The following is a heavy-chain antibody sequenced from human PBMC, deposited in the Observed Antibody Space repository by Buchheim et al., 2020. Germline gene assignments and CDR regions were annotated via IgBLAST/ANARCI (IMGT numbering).Heavy chain of an antibody. CDR1: GFTFSSYE. CDR2: ISNSDTTI. J-gene: IGHJ4*02. D-gene: IGHD1-26*01. Sequence: EEHLVESGGGFVQPGGSLRLSCVASGFTFSSYEMNWVRQVPGKGLEWISYISNSDTTIYYEDSVKGRFTVSRDNAENSLHLQMNSLRVEDTAVYYCAREVDIVGATFDLWGQG. CDR3: AREVDIVGATFDL. V-gene: IGHV3-48*03.